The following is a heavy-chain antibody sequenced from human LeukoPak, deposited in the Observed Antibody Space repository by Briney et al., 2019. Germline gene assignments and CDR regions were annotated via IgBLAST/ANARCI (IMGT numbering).Heavy chain of an antibody. D-gene: IGHD6-19*01. Sequence: SETLSLTCTVSGVSISSYYWSWIRQPPGKGLEWVGYIYYSGSTNYNPSLKSRVTISVDTSKNQFSLKLSSVTAADTAVYYCARHGPYSSGWYDAFDIWGQGTMVTVSS. CDR1: GVSISSYY. V-gene: IGHV4-59*08. CDR3: ARHGPYSSGWYDAFDI. J-gene: IGHJ3*02. CDR2: IYYSGST.